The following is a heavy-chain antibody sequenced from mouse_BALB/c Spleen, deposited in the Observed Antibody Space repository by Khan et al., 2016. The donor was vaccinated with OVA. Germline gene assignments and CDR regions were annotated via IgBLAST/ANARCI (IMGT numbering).Heavy chain of an antibody. CDR3: ARQPYYHYNIMDY. Sequence: QVQLKQSGPGLAAPSQSLSITCTISGFSLTNYGVHWVRQPPGKGLEWLVVIWNDGTTTYNSALKSRLTITKDNYQNQVFLKMNSLQTDDTAIYFCARQPYYHYNIMDYWGQGTSGTVSS. CDR2: IWNDGTT. J-gene: IGHJ4*01. CDR1: GFSLTNYG. V-gene: IGHV2-6-1*01. D-gene: IGHD2-10*01.